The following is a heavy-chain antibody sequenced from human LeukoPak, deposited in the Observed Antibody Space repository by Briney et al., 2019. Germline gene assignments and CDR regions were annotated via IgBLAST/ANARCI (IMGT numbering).Heavy chain of an antibody. J-gene: IGHJ6*02. CDR1: GFTFSDYD. V-gene: IGHV3-30*18. Sequence: PGGSLRLSCAASGFTFSDYDIHWVRQAPGQGLEWVAVISYDGSNKYYADSVEGRFTISRDNSKNTLSLQMNSLRAEDTAVYYCAKDDYGMDVWGQGTTVTVSS. CDR3: AKDDYGMDV. CDR2: ISYDGSNK.